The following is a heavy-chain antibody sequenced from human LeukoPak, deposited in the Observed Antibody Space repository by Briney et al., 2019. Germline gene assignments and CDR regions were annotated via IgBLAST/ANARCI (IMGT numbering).Heavy chain of an antibody. CDR1: GLTFSSNS. CDR2: ISSSSSYI. CDR3: AKVWFSGVDY. D-gene: IGHD2-21*01. J-gene: IGHJ4*02. Sequence: GGSLRLSCAPSGLTFSSNSMNSARQAPGKGLESVSSISSSSSYIYYAHSVKGRFTISMDKSKNTLYLQMNGLRAEDTAVYYCAKVWFSGVDYWGQGTLVTVSS. V-gene: IGHV3-21*04.